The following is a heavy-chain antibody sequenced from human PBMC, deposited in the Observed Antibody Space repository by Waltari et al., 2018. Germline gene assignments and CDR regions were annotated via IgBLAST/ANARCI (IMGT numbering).Heavy chain of an antibody. CDR2: INHSGST. V-gene: IGHV4-34*01. D-gene: IGHD3-10*01. Sequence: QVQLQQWGAGLLKPSETLSLTCAVYGGSFSGYYWSWIRPPPGKGLEWIGEINHSGSTNYNPSLKSRVTISVDTSKNQFSLKLSSVTAADTAVYYCASDPLDYYGSGSYHDYWGQGTLVTVSS. CDR3: ASDPLDYYGSGSYHDY. CDR1: GGSFSGYY. J-gene: IGHJ4*02.